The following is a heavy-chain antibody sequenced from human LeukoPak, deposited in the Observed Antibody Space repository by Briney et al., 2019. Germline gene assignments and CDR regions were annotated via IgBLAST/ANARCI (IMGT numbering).Heavy chain of an antibody. Sequence: PRGSLRLSCAASGFIFSSYSMNWVRQAPGKGPEWVSSISGSSSPIYYADSVKGRFTVSRDNARNSLYLQMNSLRVEDTAVYYCAREYSGYVPDYWGQGTLVTVSS. V-gene: IGHV3-21*01. D-gene: IGHD5-12*01. CDR3: AREYSGYVPDY. CDR1: GFIFSSYS. CDR2: ISGSSSPI. J-gene: IGHJ4*02.